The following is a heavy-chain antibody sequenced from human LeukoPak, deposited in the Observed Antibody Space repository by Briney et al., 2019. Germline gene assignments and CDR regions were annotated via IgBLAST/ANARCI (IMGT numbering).Heavy chain of an antibody. CDR1: GVSFSAYF. Sequence: PSGTLCLTCAVYGVSFSAYFWSWIRQPPGKGLEWIGEINHSGSTKYNPYLKSRINISVDTCKNQFSLNVSSVTAADTAVYYCARWAGGDGYNVHFDYWGQGTLVTVSS. J-gene: IGHJ4*02. CDR3: ARWAGGDGYNVHFDY. V-gene: IGHV4-34*01. D-gene: IGHD5-24*01. CDR2: INHSGST.